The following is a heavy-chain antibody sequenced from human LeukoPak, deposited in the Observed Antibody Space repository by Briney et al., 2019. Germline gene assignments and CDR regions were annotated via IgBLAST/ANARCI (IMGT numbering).Heavy chain of an antibody. CDR2: ISDSGGST. V-gene: IGHV3-23*01. D-gene: IGHD6-19*01. CDR1: GFTFSNYD. Sequence: PRGSVRLSCAASGFTFSNYDMSWVRQAPGKGLEWVSSISDSGGSTYYADSVKGRFTISRDNSKNTLYLQMTNLRAADTAVYYCAKDLSRAVAADWFDPWDQGSLVTVSS. J-gene: IGHJ5*02. CDR3: AKDLSRAVAADWFDP.